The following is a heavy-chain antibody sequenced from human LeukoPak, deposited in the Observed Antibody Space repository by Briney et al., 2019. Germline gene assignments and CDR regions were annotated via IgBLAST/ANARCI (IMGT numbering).Heavy chain of an antibody. CDR2: IRSKAYGGTT. Sequence: GGSLRLSCTASGFTFGDYAMSWVRKAQGKGLEWVGFIRSKAYGGTTEYAASVKGRFTISRDDSKSIAYLQMNSLKTEDTAVYYCTRERGITGTTHHWGQGTLVTVSS. CDR3: TRERGITGTTHH. CDR1: GFTFGDYA. D-gene: IGHD1-7*01. V-gene: IGHV3-49*04. J-gene: IGHJ5*02.